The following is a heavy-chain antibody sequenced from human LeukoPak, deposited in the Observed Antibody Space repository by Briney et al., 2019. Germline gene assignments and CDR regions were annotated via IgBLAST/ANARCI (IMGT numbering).Heavy chain of an antibody. J-gene: IGHJ4*02. CDR1: GFNFSSDW. CDR2: INSDGGT. V-gene: IGHV3-74*01. CDR3: VKGAPMDY. Sequence: PGGSLRLSCAASGFNFSSDWMYWVRHAPGKGLVWVSRINSDGGTDYADAVKGRFTISRDNAKNTLYLQMNSLRAEDTAVYHCVKGAPMDYWGQGTLVTVSS.